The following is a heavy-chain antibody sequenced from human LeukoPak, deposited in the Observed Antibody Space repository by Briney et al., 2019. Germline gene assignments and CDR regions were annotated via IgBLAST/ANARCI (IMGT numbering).Heavy chain of an antibody. CDR2: ISPGDSDT. CDR3: ARQEVYSYGYGPIDY. J-gene: IGHJ4*02. CDR1: GYKFTNYW. Sequence: GESLKISCKGSGYKFTNYWIAWVRQMPGKGLEYMGIISPGDSDTRYSPSFQGQVTISADKSISTAYLQWSSLKASDTAMYYCARQEVYSYGYGPIDYWGQGTLVTVSS. V-gene: IGHV5-51*01. D-gene: IGHD5-18*01.